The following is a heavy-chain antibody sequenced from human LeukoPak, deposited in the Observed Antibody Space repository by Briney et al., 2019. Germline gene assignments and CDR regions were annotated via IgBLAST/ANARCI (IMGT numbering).Heavy chain of an antibody. V-gene: IGHV5-51*01. CDR3: ARRGFCSGGSCYSAPFDF. CDR2: IYPGDSDT. J-gene: IGHJ3*01. D-gene: IGHD2-15*01. Sequence: GESLKISCKASGYSFTSYWIGWVRQMPGKGLEWMGIIYPGDSDTRYSPLFQGQVTISVDKSISTAFLQWSSLKASDTAMYYCARRGFCSGGSCYSAPFDFWGQGTMVTVSS. CDR1: GYSFTSYW.